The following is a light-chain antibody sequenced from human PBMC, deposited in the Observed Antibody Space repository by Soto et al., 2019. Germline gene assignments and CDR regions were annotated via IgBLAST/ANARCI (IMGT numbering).Light chain of an antibody. CDR2: WAS. Sequence: DIVMTQSPDSLAVSLGERATINCKSSQSVLYNSNNKNYLAWYQQKPGQPPKLLIYWASTRESGVPDRFSGSGSGTDFTLTISSLQTEDVAVYYCQQYYNTPSFTFGPGTKVAI. J-gene: IGKJ3*01. V-gene: IGKV4-1*01. CDR1: QSVLYNSNNKNY. CDR3: QQYYNTPSFT.